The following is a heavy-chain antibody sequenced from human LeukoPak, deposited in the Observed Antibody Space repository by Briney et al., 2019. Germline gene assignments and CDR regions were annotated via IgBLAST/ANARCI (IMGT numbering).Heavy chain of an antibody. CDR1: GYTFTGYY. V-gene: IGHV1-2*06. J-gene: IGHJ6*03. CDR3: AREEVEQWLVLPDYYYYMDV. Sequence: GASVKVSCKASGYTFTGYYMHWVRQAPGQGLEWMGRINPNSGGTNYAQKFQGRVTMTRDTSISTAYMELSRLRSDDTAVYYCAREEVEQWLVLPDYYYYMDVWGKGTTVTVSS. CDR2: INPNSGGT. D-gene: IGHD6-19*01.